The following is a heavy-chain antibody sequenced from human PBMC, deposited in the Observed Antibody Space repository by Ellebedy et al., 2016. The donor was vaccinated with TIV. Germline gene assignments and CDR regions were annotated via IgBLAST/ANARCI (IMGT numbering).Heavy chain of an antibody. CDR2: ISGSGGST. J-gene: IGHJ6*02. Sequence: GESLKISCAASGFTFSSYAMSWVRQAPGKGLEWVSAISGSGGSTYYADSVKGRFTISRDNSKNTLYLQMNSLRAEDTAVYYCARDHVEMEYYYGMDVWGQGTTVTVSS. CDR3: ARDHVEMEYYYGMDV. CDR1: GFTFSSYA. V-gene: IGHV3-23*01. D-gene: IGHD5-24*01.